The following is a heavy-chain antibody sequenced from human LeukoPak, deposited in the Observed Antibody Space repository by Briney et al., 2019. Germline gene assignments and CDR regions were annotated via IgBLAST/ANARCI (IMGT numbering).Heavy chain of an antibody. Sequence: SETLSLTCTVSGGSISSYYWSWIRQPPGKGLEWIGYIYYSGSTNYNPSLKSRVTISVDTSKNQFSLKLSPVTAADTAVYYCARRDSSGWTNWFDPWGQGTLVTVSS. D-gene: IGHD6-19*01. J-gene: IGHJ5*02. CDR1: GGSISSYY. V-gene: IGHV4-59*01. CDR3: ARRDSSGWTNWFDP. CDR2: IYYSGST.